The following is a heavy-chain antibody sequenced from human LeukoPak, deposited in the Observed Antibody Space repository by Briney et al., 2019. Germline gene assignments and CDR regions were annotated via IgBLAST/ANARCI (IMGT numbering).Heavy chain of an antibody. D-gene: IGHD5-24*01. J-gene: IGHJ3*02. V-gene: IGHV3-30*02. Sequence: GGSLRLSCAASGFTFSSYGMHWVRQAPGKGLEWGAFIRYDGSNKYYADSVKGRFTISRDTSMNTLYLQMNSLRVEDTAVYHCARDLRREMAIPFDIWGQGTMVTVSS. CDR2: IRYDGSNK. CDR3: ARDLRREMAIPFDI. CDR1: GFTFSSYG.